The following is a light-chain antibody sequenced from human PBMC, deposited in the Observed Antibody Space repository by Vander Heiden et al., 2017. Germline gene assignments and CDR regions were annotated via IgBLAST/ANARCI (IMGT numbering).Light chain of an antibody. CDR2: WAS. Sequence: DIVMTQSPDSLAVSLGERATINCKSSQSVLYSSNNKNYLAWYQQKPGQPPKLLIYWASTRESGVPDRFSGSGSGTDFTLTISSLQAEDMAVYYCQQDDSTPLTFGGGTKVEIK. V-gene: IGKV4-1*01. CDR3: QQDDSTPLT. CDR1: QSVLYSSNNKNY. J-gene: IGKJ4*01.